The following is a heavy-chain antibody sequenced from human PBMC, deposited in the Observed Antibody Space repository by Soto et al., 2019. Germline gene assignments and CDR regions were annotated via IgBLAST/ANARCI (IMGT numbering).Heavy chain of an antibody. Sequence: GGSLRLSCAASEFTFSKYWIHWVRQAPGRGLVWVSRVQSNAIGTNYADSVKGRFTISRDNAKSTVYLQMNGLRAEDTAVYYCAGAYNDKPSGFDYWGQGSLVTVSS. CDR2: VQSNAIGT. CDR3: AGAYNDKPSGFDY. V-gene: IGHV3-74*01. CDR1: EFTFSKYW. J-gene: IGHJ4*02. D-gene: IGHD3-22*01.